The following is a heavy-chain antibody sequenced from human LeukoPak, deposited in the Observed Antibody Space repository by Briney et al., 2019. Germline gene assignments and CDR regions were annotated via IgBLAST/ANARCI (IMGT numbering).Heavy chain of an antibody. D-gene: IGHD3-9*01. CDR3: ARDDILTGSMYYYGMDV. CDR2: VSSSGSTI. J-gene: IGHJ6*02. CDR1: GFTFSDYY. Sequence: GGSLRLSCAASGFTFSDYYMSWIRQAPGKGLEWVSYVSSSGSTIYYADSVKGRFTISRDNAKNSLYLQMNSLRAADTAVYYCARDDILTGSMYYYGMDVWGQGTTVTVSS. V-gene: IGHV3-11*04.